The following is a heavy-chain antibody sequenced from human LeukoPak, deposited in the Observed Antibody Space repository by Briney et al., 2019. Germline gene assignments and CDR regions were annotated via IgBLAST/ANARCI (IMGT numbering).Heavy chain of an antibody. CDR3: ATRFRGGYFYRWFDP. J-gene: IGHJ5*02. V-gene: IGHV4-34*01. CDR2: INHSGST. Sequence: SETLSLTCAVYGGSFSGYYWSWIRQPPGKGLEWIGEINHSGSTNYNPSLKSRVTISVDTSKNQFSLKLSSVTAADTAVYYCATRFRGGYFYRWFDPWGQGTLVTVSS. CDR1: GGSFSGYY. D-gene: IGHD3-22*01.